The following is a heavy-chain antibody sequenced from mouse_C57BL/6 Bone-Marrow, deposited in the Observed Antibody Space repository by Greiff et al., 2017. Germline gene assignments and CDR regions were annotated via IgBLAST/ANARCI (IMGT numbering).Heavy chain of an antibody. CDR1: GFNLKDYY. CDR2: IDPEDGET. V-gene: IGHV14-2*01. Sequence: VQLQQSGAELVKPGASVKFSCTASGFNLKDYYIHWVKQRTEQGLEWIGRIDPEDGETKFAPKFQDKATITADTSSNTAYLQLSSLTSEDTAVYYCSGSLIYYGTNYWGQGTTLTVSS. D-gene: IGHD1-1*01. CDR3: SGSLIYYGTNY. J-gene: IGHJ2*01.